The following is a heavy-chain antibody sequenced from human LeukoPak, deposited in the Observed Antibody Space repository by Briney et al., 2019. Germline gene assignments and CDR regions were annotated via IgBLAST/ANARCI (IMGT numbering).Heavy chain of an antibody. V-gene: IGHV3-48*03. Sequence: GGSLRLSCAASGFTFSSFERRWVRQAPGKGLEWVSYISCSGRTIYYVDSMKGRFTISRDNAKNSLYLQMNSLRAEDTAVYYCAELGITMIGGVWGKGTTVTISS. CDR1: GFTFSSFE. D-gene: IGHD3-10*02. CDR3: AELGITMIGGV. CDR2: ISCSGRTI. J-gene: IGHJ6*04.